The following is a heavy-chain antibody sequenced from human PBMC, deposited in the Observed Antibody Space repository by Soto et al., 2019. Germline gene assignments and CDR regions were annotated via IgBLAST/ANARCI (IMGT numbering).Heavy chain of an antibody. V-gene: IGHV4-31*03. CDR3: ARSSRSYFDY. CDR1: GGSISRSGYF. J-gene: IGHJ4*02. CDR2: IYDSGST. Sequence: SETLSLTCTVSGGSISRSGYFWSWIRQHPGKGLEWIGYIYDSGSTYYNPSLKSRVSLSVDTSKNQFSLNLTSVTAADTAMYYCARSSRSYFDYWGQGTLVTVSS.